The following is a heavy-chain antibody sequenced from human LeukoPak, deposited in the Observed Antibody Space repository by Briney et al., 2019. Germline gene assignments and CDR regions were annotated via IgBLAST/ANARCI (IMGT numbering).Heavy chain of an antibody. CDR1: GFTFSSYA. D-gene: IGHD5-12*01. CDR3: AKDSDIVVKIIDY. J-gene: IGHJ4*02. Sequence: GGSLRLSCAASGFTFSSYAMSWVRQAPGKGLEWVSAISGSGGSTYYADSVKGRFTISRDNPKNTLYLQMNSLRAEDTAVYYCAKDSDIVVKIIDYWGQGTLVTVSS. V-gene: IGHV3-23*01. CDR2: ISGSGGST.